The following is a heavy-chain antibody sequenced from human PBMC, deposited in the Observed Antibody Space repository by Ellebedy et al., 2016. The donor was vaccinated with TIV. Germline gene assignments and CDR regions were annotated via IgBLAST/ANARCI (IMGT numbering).Heavy chain of an antibody. Sequence: AASVKVSCKASGYTFTSYAMHWVRQAPGQRLEWMGWINAGNGNTKYSQKFQGRVTITRDASASTAYMELSSLRSEDTAVYYCARDQPGGSGYFDAFDIWGQGTMVTVSS. V-gene: IGHV1-3*01. J-gene: IGHJ3*02. CDR1: GYTFTSYA. D-gene: IGHD3-22*01. CDR3: ARDQPGGSGYFDAFDI. CDR2: INAGNGNT.